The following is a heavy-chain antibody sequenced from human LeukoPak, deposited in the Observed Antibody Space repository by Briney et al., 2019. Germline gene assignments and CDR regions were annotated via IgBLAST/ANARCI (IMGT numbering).Heavy chain of an antibody. CDR3: ARGVGGSRWYVDY. V-gene: IGHV4-38-2*01. CDR1: GYSISSDYY. D-gene: IGHD6-13*01. Sequence: SETLSLTCAVAGYSISSDYYWGWIRQPPGKGLEWIGSIYHSGTTYYSPSLKSRVTISVDTSKNQFSLKLSSVTAADTAFYYCARGVGGSRWYVDYWGQGTPVTVSS. CDR2: IYHSGTT. J-gene: IGHJ4*02.